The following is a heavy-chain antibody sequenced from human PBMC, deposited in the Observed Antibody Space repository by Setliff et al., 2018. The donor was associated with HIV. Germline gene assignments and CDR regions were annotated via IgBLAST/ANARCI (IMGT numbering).Heavy chain of an antibody. D-gene: IGHD4-17*01. CDR1: GSFINSDY. V-gene: IGHV4-38-2*02. CDR2: IYYSGST. Sequence: SETLSLTCTVSGSFINSDYWGWIRQPPGKGLEWIGSIYYSGSTTYNPSLKSRVTISVDTSKNQFSLKLSSVTAADTAVYYCARDGRDRTTVTIYSLYGMDVWGQGTTVTV. CDR3: ARDGRDRTTVTIYSLYGMDV. J-gene: IGHJ6*02.